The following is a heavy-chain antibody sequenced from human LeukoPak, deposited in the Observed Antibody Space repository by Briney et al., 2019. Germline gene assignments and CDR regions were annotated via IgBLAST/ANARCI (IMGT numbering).Heavy chain of an antibody. CDR1: GYTLTELS. CDR3: ARVDSSRDVYNFCFDY. CDR2: FDPEDGET. V-gene: IGHV1-24*01. J-gene: IGHJ4*02. D-gene: IGHD5-24*01. Sequence: ASVKVSCKVSGYTLTELSMHWVRQAPGKGLEWMGGFDPEDGETIYAQKFQGRVTMTEDTSTDTAYMELSSLRSEDTAVYYCARVDSSRDVYNFCFDYWGQGALITVSS.